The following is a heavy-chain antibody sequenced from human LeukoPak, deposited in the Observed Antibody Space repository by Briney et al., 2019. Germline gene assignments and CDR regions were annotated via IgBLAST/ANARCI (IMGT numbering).Heavy chain of an antibody. V-gene: IGHV3-11*06. CDR3: AKDSVLDY. J-gene: IGHJ4*02. Sequence: PGGSLRLSCAASGFTFSGFYMSWIRQAPGKGLEWVSCIGSSSSYTNYADSVKGRFTISRDNAKNSLYLQMNSLRDEDTAVYYCAKDSVLDYWGQGTLVTVSS. CDR1: GFTFSGFY. D-gene: IGHD2-8*02. CDR2: IGSSSSYT.